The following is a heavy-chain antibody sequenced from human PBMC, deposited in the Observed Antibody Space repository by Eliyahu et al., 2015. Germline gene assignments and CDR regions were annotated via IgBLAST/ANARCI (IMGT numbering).Heavy chain of an antibody. J-gene: IGHJ6*03. CDR2: ITTSGDYL. D-gene: IGHD1-26*01. V-gene: IGHV3-21*02. CDR3: VRDVGHHPPFYMDV. Sequence: EVKLAESGXGLVKPGKSLSLSCEASXFPFXSYTMNWVRQAPGKGLEWVAVITTSGDYLSYADSVKGRFTISRDNDKNSLYLQMNSLRVDDTAVYFCVRDVGHHPPFYMDVWGKGTTVSVSS. CDR1: XFPFXSYT.